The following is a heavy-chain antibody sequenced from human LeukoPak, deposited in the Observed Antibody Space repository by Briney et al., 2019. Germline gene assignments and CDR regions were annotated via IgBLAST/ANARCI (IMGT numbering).Heavy chain of an antibody. D-gene: IGHD5-18*01. Sequence: SETPSLTCTVSGGSISSYYWSWIRQPPGKGLEWIGYIYYSGSTNYNPSLKSRVTISVDTSKNQFSLKLSSVTAADTAVYYCARAQLWSLLFFDYWGQGTLVTVSS. CDR3: ARAQLWSLLFFDY. J-gene: IGHJ4*02. CDR1: GGSISSYY. CDR2: IYYSGST. V-gene: IGHV4-59*01.